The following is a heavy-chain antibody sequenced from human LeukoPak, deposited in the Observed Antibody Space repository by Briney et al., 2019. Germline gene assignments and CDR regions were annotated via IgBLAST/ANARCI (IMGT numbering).Heavy chain of an antibody. CDR1: GGSISSSNW. V-gene: IGHV4-4*02. Sequence: KASETLSLTCAVSGGSISSSNWWSWVRQPPGKGLEWIGEINHSGSTNYNPSLKSRVTISVDTSKNQFSLKLSSVTAADTAVYYCASLWPYQLSAFDIWGQGTMVTVSS. CDR2: INHSGST. D-gene: IGHD2-2*01. J-gene: IGHJ3*02. CDR3: ASLWPYQLSAFDI.